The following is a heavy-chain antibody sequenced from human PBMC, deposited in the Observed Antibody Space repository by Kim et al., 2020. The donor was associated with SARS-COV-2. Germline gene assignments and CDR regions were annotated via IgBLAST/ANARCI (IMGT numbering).Heavy chain of an antibody. CDR1: GDSVSSNSAA. CDR2: TYYRSKWYN. Sequence: SQTLSLTCAISGDSVSSNSAAWNWIRQSPSRGLEWLGRTYYRSKWYNDYAVSVKSRITINPDTSKNQFSLQLNSVTPEDTAVYYCARDPRYYGSGSYYHYYYYYGMDVWGQGTTVTVSS. D-gene: IGHD3-10*01. CDR3: ARDPRYYGSGSYYHYYYYYGMDV. V-gene: IGHV6-1*01. J-gene: IGHJ6*02.